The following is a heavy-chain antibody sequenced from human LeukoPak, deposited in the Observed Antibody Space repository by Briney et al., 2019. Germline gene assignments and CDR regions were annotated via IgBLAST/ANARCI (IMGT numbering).Heavy chain of an antibody. CDR3: TRLSGGNSDSYYYGLDV. V-gene: IGHV3-73*01. J-gene: IGHJ6*02. D-gene: IGHD4-23*01. Sequence: QPGGSLKLSRAASGLTFSGSAIHWVRQASGKGLEWVARIKTKAESYATAYLTSVKGRFTISRDDSKNTAYLQMDSLKTEDTAMYYCTRLSGGNSDSYYYGLDVWGQGTTVTVSS. CDR2: IKTKAESYAT. CDR1: GLTFSGSA.